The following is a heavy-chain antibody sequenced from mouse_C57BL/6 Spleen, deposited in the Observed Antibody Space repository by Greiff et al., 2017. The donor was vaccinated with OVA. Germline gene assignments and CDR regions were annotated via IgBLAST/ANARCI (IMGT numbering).Heavy chain of an antibody. Sequence: QVQLQQPGAELVKPGASVKLSCKASGYTFNSYWMHWVKQRPGQGLEWIGMIHPNSGSTNYNEKFKSKATLTVDKSSSTAYMQLSSLTSEDSAVYYCARSPGTWYFDYWGQGTTLTVSS. J-gene: IGHJ2*01. CDR1: GYTFNSYW. D-gene: IGHD4-1*01. CDR2: IHPNSGST. V-gene: IGHV1-64*01. CDR3: ARSPGTWYFDY.